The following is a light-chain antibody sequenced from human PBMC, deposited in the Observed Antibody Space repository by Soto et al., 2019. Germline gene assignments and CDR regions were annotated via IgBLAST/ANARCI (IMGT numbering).Light chain of an antibody. J-gene: IGKJ1*01. CDR1: QSVSSSY. V-gene: IGKV3-20*01. CDR2: GAS. CDR3: QQYGSSPGT. Sequence: EIVLTQSPGTLSLSPGERATLSCRASQSVSSSYLAWYQQKPGQAPRLLSYGASSRATGIPDRFSGSGSGTDFTLTVSRLEPEDFVVYYCQQYGSSPGTFGQGTKVEIK.